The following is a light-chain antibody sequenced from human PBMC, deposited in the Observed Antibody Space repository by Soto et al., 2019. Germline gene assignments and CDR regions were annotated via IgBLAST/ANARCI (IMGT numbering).Light chain of an antibody. J-gene: IGKJ1*01. CDR3: LQHHSYPWT. CDR1: QGISND. V-gene: IGKV1-17*01. CDR2: AAS. Sequence: IRMTQSPSSFSASTGDRVTITCRASQGISNDLGWYQQKPGLAPKRLISAASTLQSGVPSRFRGSGSGTEFSLTISGLQTEDIATYYCLQHHSYPWTFGQGTKVDIK.